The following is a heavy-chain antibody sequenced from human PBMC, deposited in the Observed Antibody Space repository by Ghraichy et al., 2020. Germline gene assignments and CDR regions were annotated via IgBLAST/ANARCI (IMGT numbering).Heavy chain of an antibody. CDR2: IYYSGST. CDR3: ARPDYYYGMDV. J-gene: IGHJ6*02. Sequence: SETLSLTCTVSGGSISSSSYYWGWIRQPPGKGLEWIGSIYYSGSTYYNPSLKSRVTISVDTSKNQFSLKLSSVTAADTAVYYCARPDYYYGMDVWGQGTTVTVSS. V-gene: IGHV4-39*01. CDR1: GGSISSSSYY.